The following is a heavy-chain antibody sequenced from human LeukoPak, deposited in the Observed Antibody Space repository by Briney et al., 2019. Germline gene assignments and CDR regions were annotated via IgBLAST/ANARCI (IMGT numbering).Heavy chain of an antibody. CDR2: IKEDGSEK. CDR1: GITFSNSW. V-gene: IGHV3-7*01. CDR3: ARGGGSGSYYKRELDY. Sequence: GGSLRLSCAASGITFSNSWMCWVRQAPGKGLEWVANIKEDGSEKYYVNSVKGRFTISRDDAKNSLYLQMNSLRAEDTAVYYCARGGGSGSYYKRELDYWGQGTLVTVSS. D-gene: IGHD3-10*01. J-gene: IGHJ4*02.